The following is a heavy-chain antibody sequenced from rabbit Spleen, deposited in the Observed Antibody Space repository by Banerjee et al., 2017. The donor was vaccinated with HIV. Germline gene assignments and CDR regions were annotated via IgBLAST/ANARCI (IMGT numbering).Heavy chain of an antibody. CDR1: GFSLSSNE. CDR3: ARTGSSWSLNL. Sequence: PGGSLTLSCKASGFSLSSNELNWVRQAPGKGLEYIGWISTFGIAYYANWVNGRFTISSDNAQNTVGLQLNSLTAADTATYFCARTGSSWSLNLWGPGTLVTVS. J-gene: IGHJ4*01. D-gene: IGHD8-1*01. V-gene: IGHV1S29*01. CDR2: ISTFGIA.